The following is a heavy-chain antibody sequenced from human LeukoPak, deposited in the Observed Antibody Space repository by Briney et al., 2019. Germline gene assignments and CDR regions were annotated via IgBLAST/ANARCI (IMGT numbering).Heavy chain of an antibody. Sequence: QPGRSLRLSCAASGFTFSSYAMHWVRQAPGKGLEWVAVISYDGSNKYYADSVKGRFTISRDNSKNTLYLQMNSLRAEDTAVYYCARVSLPAAILGPIDYWGQGTLVTVSS. CDR1: GFTFSSYA. J-gene: IGHJ4*02. CDR3: ARVSLPAAILGPIDY. CDR2: ISYDGSNK. D-gene: IGHD2-2*02. V-gene: IGHV3-30-3*01.